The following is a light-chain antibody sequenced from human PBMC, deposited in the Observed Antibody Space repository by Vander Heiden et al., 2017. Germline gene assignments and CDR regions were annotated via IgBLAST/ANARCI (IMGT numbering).Light chain of an antibody. V-gene: IGLV3-1*01. CDR3: QAWDSSTGV. CDR2: QDS. CDR1: KLGDKY. J-gene: IGLJ1*01. Sequence: LTPPPSVSVSPGQTASITCSGDKLGDKYACWYQQKPGQSPVLVIYQDSKRPSGIPERVSGSNSGNTATLTISGTQAMDEADYYCQAWDSSTGVFGTGTKVTVL.